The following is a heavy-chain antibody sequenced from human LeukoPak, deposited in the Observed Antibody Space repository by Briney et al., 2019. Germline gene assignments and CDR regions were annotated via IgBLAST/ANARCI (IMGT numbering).Heavy chain of an antibody. CDR3: ARHDSTYQLTTCFDY. CDR2: IYHSGST. CDR1: GYSISSGYY. V-gene: IGHV4-38-2*01. Sequence: SETLSLTCDVSGYSISSGYYWGWIRQPPGKGLEWIGSIYHSGSTYYNPSLKSRVTISVDTSKNQFSLKLSSVTAADTAVYYCARHDSTYQLTTCFDYWGQGTLVTVS. J-gene: IGHJ4*02. D-gene: IGHD2-2*01.